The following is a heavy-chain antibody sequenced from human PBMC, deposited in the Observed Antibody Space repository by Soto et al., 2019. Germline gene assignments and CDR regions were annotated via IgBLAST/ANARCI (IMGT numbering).Heavy chain of an antibody. CDR3: ATSTGFPGFDH. D-gene: IGHD6-25*01. J-gene: IGHJ4*02. Sequence: QLVESGGGLVQPGGSLRLSCAASGFSVSTKYMSWVRQAPGKGLERVSVLHSGGASYYADSVKGRFTVSRDNSKNTVYLQMNSLRGEDTAVYYCATSTGFPGFDHWGQGSLVTVSS. CDR2: LHSGGAS. CDR1: GFSVSTKY. V-gene: IGHV3-66*01.